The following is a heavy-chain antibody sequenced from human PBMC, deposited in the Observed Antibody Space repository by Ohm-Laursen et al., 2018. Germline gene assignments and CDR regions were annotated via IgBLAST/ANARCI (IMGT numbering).Heavy chain of an antibody. J-gene: IGHJ3*02. Sequence: SLRLSCTASGFTFSSYAMSWVRQAPGKGLEWVSAISGSGGNTYYADSVKGRFTISRDNSKNTLYLQMNSLRAEDTAVYYCAKGRSGHPRGVGAFDIWGQGTMVTVSS. CDR1: GFTFSSYA. CDR2: ISGSGGNT. D-gene: IGHD3-16*01. V-gene: IGHV3-23*01. CDR3: AKGRSGHPRGVGAFDI.